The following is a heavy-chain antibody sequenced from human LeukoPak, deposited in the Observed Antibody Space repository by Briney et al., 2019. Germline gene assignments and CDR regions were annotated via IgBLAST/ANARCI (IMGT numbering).Heavy chain of an antibody. CDR2: IYHSGST. CDR3: ARSRRDSIAAAGTLDY. V-gene: IGHV4-4*02. CDR1: GGSISSSNW. Sequence: SETLSLTCAVSGGSISSSNWWSWVRQPPGKGLEWIGEIYHSGSTNYNPSLKSRVTISVDKSKNQFSLKLSSVTAADTAVYYCARSRRDSIAAAGTLDYWGQGTLVTVSS. J-gene: IGHJ4*02. D-gene: IGHD6-13*01.